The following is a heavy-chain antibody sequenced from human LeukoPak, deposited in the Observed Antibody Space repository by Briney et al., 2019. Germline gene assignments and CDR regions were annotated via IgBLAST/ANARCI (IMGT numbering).Heavy chain of an antibody. V-gene: IGHV4-59*01. D-gene: IGHD3-22*01. CDR2: IYYTGNT. J-gene: IGHJ2*01. CDR1: GGSISSYY. CDR3: AGDKDYYESSGYYSGRGYFDL. Sequence: SETLSLTCTVSGGSISSYYWTWIRQPPGKELEWIGYIYYTGNTNYTPSLKSRVTISLDMSQDQFSLKLSSVTAADTAIYYCAGDKDYYESSGYYSGRGYFDLWGRGTLVTVSS.